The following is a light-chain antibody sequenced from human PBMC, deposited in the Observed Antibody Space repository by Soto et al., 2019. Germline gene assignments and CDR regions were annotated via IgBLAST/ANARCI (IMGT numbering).Light chain of an antibody. CDR1: SSNIANNY. V-gene: IGLV1-51*01. Sequence: QAVLTQPPSVSAAPGQKVTISCSGSSSNIANNYVSWYQELPGTAPKLLIYDNDKRPSGIPDRFSGSKSGSSATLGITGLQTGDEADYYCGTWDHGLSAVVFGGGTKVTVL. CDR2: DND. CDR3: GTWDHGLSAVV. J-gene: IGLJ2*01.